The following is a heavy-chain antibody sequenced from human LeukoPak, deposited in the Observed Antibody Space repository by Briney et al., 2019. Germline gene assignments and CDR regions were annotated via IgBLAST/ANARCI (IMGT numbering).Heavy chain of an antibody. CDR2: IIPIFGTA. D-gene: IGHD3-3*01. CDR3: ARDLGGITIFGVAPVVHYYGVDV. V-gene: IGHV1-69*13. J-gene: IGHJ6*02. CDR1: GGTFSSYA. Sequence: GASVKVSCKASGGTFSSYAISWVRQAPGQGLEWMGGIIPIFGTANYAQKFQGRVTITADESTSTAYMELSSLRSEDTAVYYCARDLGGITIFGVAPVVHYYGVDVWGQGTTVTVSS.